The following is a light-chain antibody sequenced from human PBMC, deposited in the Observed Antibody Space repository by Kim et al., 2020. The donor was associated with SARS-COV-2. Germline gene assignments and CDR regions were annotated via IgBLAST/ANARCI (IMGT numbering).Light chain of an antibody. Sequence: VSPGERATPSCRARQTVRTNLAWYQQTPGQPPRLIIYSSSTRATGVPVRFSGSGSGTEFTLTISSLQSEDYALYYCQQYDNWLFTFGPGTKVDIK. J-gene: IGKJ3*01. CDR2: SSS. CDR1: QTVRTN. CDR3: QQYDNWLFT. V-gene: IGKV3-15*01.